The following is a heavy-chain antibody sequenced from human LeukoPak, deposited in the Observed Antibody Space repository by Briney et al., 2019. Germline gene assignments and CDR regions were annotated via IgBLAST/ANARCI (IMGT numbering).Heavy chain of an antibody. CDR3: ARKTYCSGGRCYGENWFDP. J-gene: IGHJ5*02. CDR1: GGSISGYH. V-gene: IGHV4-59*08. Sequence: SETLSLTCTVTGGSISGYHWNWIRLSPGKGLEWIANIFYTGNADYNPSLESRVTISVDTSKNEISLILNSVTAADTAIYYCARKTYCSGGRCYGENWFDPWGQGTLVTVSS. CDR2: IFYTGNA. D-gene: IGHD2-15*01.